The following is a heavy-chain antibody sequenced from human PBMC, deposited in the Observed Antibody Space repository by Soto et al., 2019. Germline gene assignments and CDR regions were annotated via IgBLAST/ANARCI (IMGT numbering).Heavy chain of an antibody. J-gene: IGHJ6*02. CDR2: IKQDGSEK. CDR1: GFTLSSYW. CDR3: ARDADASGWYHYCIDF. Sequence: HPGGSLRLSCAASGFTLSSYWMNWVRQAPGKGLEWVANIKQDGSEKYYVDSVKGRFIISRDNAKNSLYLQMNSLRAEDTAVYYCARDADASGWYHYCIDFWGHVTMVTVSS. V-gene: IGHV3-7*01. D-gene: IGHD6-19*01.